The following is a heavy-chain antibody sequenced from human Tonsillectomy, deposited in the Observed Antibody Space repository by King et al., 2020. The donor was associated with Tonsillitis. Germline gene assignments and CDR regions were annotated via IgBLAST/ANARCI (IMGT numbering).Heavy chain of an antibody. CDR2: IYYSGST. Sequence: VQLQESGPGLVKPSETLSLTCTVSGGSISSYYWSWIRQPPGKGLEWIGYIYYSGSTNYNPSLKSRVTISVDTSKNQFSLKLSSVTAADTAVYYCARTLGYCSGGSCSPLDYFDYWGQGTLVTVSS. D-gene: IGHD2-15*01. CDR3: ARTLGYCSGGSCSPLDYFDY. J-gene: IGHJ4*02. CDR1: GGSISSYY. V-gene: IGHV4-59*01.